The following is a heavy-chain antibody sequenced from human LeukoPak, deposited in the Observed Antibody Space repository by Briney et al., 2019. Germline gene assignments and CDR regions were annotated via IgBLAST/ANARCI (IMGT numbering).Heavy chain of an antibody. CDR3: ARDRGVAAAGKNWFDP. V-gene: IGHV3-30*09. Sequence: PGRSLSLSCAASRFTFSSNGVHWVRQAPGKGLEWVAIISYDASYKHYPDSVKGRFAISRDNSKNTVYLQLNSLLPEDTAVYYCARDRGVAAAGKNWFDPWGQGTLVTVSS. CDR2: ISYDASYK. D-gene: IGHD6-13*01. CDR1: RFTFSSNG. J-gene: IGHJ5*02.